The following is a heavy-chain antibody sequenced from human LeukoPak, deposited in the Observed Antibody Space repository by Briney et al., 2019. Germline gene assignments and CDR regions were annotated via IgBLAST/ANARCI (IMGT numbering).Heavy chain of an antibody. CDR1: RGSINYFY. CDR3: ATSYYYGSGSPRPYNWFDP. V-gene: IGHV4-34*01. J-gene: IGHJ5*02. CDR2: INHSGST. Sequence: SETLSLTCTVSRGSINYFYWSWIRQPPGKGLEWIGEINHSGSTNYNPSLKSRVTISVDTSKNQFSLKLSSVTAADTAVYYCATSYYYGSGSPRPYNWFDPWGQGTLVTVSS. D-gene: IGHD3-10*01.